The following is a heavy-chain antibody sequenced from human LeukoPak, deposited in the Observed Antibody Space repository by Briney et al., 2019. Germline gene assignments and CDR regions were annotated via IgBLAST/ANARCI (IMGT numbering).Heavy chain of an antibody. CDR1: GFTFGAFS. Sequence: PGGSLRLSCAASGFTFGAFSMHWVRQAPGKGLEWVANIKQDGSEKYYVDSVKGRFTISRDNAKNSLYLQMNSLRAEDTAVYYCARIDLYDAFDIWGQGTMVTVSS. D-gene: IGHD3-9*01. CDR2: IKQDGSEK. V-gene: IGHV3-7*01. CDR3: ARIDLYDAFDI. J-gene: IGHJ3*02.